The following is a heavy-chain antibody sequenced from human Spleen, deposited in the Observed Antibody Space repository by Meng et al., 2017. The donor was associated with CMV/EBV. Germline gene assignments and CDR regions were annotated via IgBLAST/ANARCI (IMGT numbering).Heavy chain of an antibody. CDR1: GFTFSSYG. CDR2: VSSDGSSK. D-gene: IGHD2-21*02. V-gene: IGHV3-30*03. CDR3: ARQETESYYEY. J-gene: IGHJ4*02. Sequence: VQLVESGGGLVQPGGSLRLSCAASGFTFSSYGMHWVRQAPGKGLEWVAVVSSDGSSKYYGDSVAGRFTISRDNANNMVYLQMNSLISEDTAIYYCARQETESYYEYWGQGILVTVSS.